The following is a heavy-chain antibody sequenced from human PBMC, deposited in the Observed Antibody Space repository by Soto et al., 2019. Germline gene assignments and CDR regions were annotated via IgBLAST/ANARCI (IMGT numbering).Heavy chain of an antibody. D-gene: IGHD3-10*01. Sequence: QVQLQQWGAGLLKPSETLSLTCAVYGGSFSAYYWSWIRQPPGKGLEWIGEINHSGSTNYNPSLKTRVTISVDTSKNQFSLKLSSVTAADTAVYYCARGKVRGVSMGPYAFDIWGQGTMVTVSS. CDR1: GGSFSAYY. J-gene: IGHJ3*02. V-gene: IGHV4-34*01. CDR3: ARGKVRGVSMGPYAFDI. CDR2: INHSGST.